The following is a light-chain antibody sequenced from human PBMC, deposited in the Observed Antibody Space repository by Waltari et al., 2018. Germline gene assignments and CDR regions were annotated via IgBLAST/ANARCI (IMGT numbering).Light chain of an antibody. V-gene: IGLV1-44*01. CDR1: SSNIGRNS. Sequence: QSLLTQPPSISGAPGQRVTISCSGGSSNIGRNSVNWYEQVPGTAPKLLIFRSDQRPAGVVDRFSGSKSGTSASLTITGLLSADEADYICAAWDDSLNAWIFGGGTRLTVL. J-gene: IGLJ3*02. CDR3: AAWDDSLNAWI. CDR2: RSD.